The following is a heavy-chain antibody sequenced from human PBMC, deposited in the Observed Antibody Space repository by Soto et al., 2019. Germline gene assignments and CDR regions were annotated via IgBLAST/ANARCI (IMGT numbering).Heavy chain of an antibody. Sequence: ASVKVSCKASGYRFTEYGISWVRQAPGQGLEWMPWISVYNGNTNYAQKFQGRVTVSTDTSTSTAYMEMRSLRSNDTAVYYCVSGGDFDYWGQGTPVTVSS. D-gene: IGHD4-17*01. CDR1: GYRFTEYG. CDR3: VSGGDFDY. J-gene: IGHJ4*02. V-gene: IGHV1-18*01. CDR2: ISVYNGNT.